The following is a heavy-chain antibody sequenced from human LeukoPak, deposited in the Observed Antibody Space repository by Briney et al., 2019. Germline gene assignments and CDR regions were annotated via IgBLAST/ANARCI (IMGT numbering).Heavy chain of an antibody. V-gene: IGHV3-30*18. D-gene: IGHD3-3*01. Sequence: PGGSLRLSCAASGFTFSSYGMHWVRQAPGKGLEWVAVRSYDGSNKYYADSVKGRFTISRDNSKNTLYLQMNSLRAEDTAVYYCAKDELRFLEWLLSRMDVWGQGTTVTVSS. CDR3: AKDELRFLEWLLSRMDV. CDR2: RSYDGSNK. CDR1: GFTFSSYG. J-gene: IGHJ6*02.